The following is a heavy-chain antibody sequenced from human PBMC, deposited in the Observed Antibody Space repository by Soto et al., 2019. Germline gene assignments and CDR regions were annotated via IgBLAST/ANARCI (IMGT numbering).Heavy chain of an antibody. Sequence: QDQLVQSGAEVKKPGASVTVSCKASGYSFTNYGITWVRQAPGQGLEWMGWISGFNGNTHYAQKLKGRVTMTTDASTSTAYMELRSLRSVDTAVYYCARDRGVAPPVAGNTHYYYSMAVWGKGTTVTDSS. J-gene: IGHJ6*03. V-gene: IGHV1-18*01. CDR3: ARDRGVAPPVAGNTHYYYSMAV. CDR1: GYSFTNYG. D-gene: IGHD6-19*01. CDR2: ISGFNGNT.